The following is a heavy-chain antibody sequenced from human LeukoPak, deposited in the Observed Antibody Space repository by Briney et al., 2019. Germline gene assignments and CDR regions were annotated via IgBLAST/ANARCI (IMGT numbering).Heavy chain of an antibody. D-gene: IGHD6-6*01. CDR2: IKQDGSEK. J-gene: IGHJ3*02. Sequence: GGSLRLSCAASGFTFSSYWMSWVRQAPGKGLEWVANIKQDGSEKYYVDSVKGRFTISRDNAKNSLYLQMNSLRAGDTAVYYCARGSFSSIAAYDAFDIWGQGTMVTVSS. CDR3: ARGSFSSIAAYDAFDI. CDR1: GFTFSSYW. V-gene: IGHV3-7*01.